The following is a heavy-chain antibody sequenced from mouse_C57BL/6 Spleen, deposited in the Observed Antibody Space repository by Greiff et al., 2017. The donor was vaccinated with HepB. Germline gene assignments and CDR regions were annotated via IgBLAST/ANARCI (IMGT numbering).Heavy chain of an antibody. Sequence: EVMLVESEGGLVQPGRSMKLSCTASGFTFSDYYMAWVRQVPEKGLEWVANINYDGSSTYYLDSLKSRFIISRDNAKNILYLQMSSLKSEDTATYYCARGYYGSITDAMDYWGQGTSVTVSS. D-gene: IGHD1-1*01. V-gene: IGHV5-16*01. CDR2: INYDGSST. CDR3: ARGYYGSITDAMDY. J-gene: IGHJ4*01. CDR1: GFTFSDYY.